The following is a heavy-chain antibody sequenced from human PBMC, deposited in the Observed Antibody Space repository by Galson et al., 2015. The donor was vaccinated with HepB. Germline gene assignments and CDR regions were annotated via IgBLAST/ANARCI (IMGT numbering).Heavy chain of an antibody. CDR1: GFTFSDYY. D-gene: IGHD3-9*01. J-gene: IGHJ4*02. Sequence: SLRLSCAASGFTFSDYYMSWIRQAPGKGLEWVSYISSSGSTIYYADSVKGRFTISRDNAKNSLYLQMNSLRAEDTAVYYCARAPLRYFDSFDYWGQGTLVTVSS. V-gene: IGHV3-11*01. CDR3: ARAPLRYFDSFDY. CDR2: ISSSGSTI.